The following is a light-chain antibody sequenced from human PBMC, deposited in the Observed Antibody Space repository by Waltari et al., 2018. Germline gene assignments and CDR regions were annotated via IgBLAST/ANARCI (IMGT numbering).Light chain of an antibody. Sequence: DIQMTQSPSSLSASVGDRVSITCRASQPISTYLNWYQQKPGAAPKRLIYVASSLQSGVPSRFSGSGSGTDFTLTIDSLQPEDFATYYCQQSFSNSPYTFGQGTKVEIK. CDR1: QPISTY. CDR2: VAS. V-gene: IGKV1-39*01. CDR3: QQSFSNSPYT. J-gene: IGKJ2*01.